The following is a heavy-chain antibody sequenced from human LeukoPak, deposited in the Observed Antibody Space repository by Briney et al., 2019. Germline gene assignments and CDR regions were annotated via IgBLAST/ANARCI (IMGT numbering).Heavy chain of an antibody. J-gene: IGHJ4*02. CDR2: IKDRGDTT. D-gene: IGHD2-8*01. V-gene: IGHV3-23*01. CDR3: AKDTSIGRYCTNGVCSPFDY. CDR1: GFTFSSYA. Sequence: QPGGPLRLSCAGSGFTFSSYAMSWVRPAPGKGLGWVSAIKDRGDTTYDADSVKGRFTISRDNSRSTLYLQMNTLRAEDTALYYCAKDTSIGRYCTNGVCSPFDYWGPGNSVSVSS.